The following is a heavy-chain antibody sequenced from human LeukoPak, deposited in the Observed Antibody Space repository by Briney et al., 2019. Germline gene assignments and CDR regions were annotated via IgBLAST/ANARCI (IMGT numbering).Heavy chain of an antibody. CDR2: IYYSGNT. Sequence: SETLSLTCSVSGGSISSSAYYWGWIRQPPGQGLEWIGSIYYSGNTYYNPSLKSPVTISIDTSKNQFSLKLTSVTAADTAVYYCARQTGSGLFILPGGQGTLVTVSS. CDR3: ARQTGSGLFILP. J-gene: IGHJ4*02. V-gene: IGHV4-39*01. CDR1: GGSISSSAYY. D-gene: IGHD3/OR15-3a*01.